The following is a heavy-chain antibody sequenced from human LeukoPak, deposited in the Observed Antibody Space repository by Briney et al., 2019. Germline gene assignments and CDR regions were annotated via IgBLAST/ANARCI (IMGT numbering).Heavy chain of an antibody. V-gene: IGHV4-59*01. CDR1: GGSISSYY. CDR2: IYYSGST. CDR3: ARGTYDILTGYLHYGMDV. Sequence: SETLSLTCTVSGGSISSYYWSWIWQPPGKGLEWIGYIYYSGSTNYNPSLKSRVTISVDTSKNQFSLKLSSVTAADTAVYYCARGTYDILTGYLHYGMDVWGQGTTVTVSS. D-gene: IGHD3-9*01. J-gene: IGHJ6*02.